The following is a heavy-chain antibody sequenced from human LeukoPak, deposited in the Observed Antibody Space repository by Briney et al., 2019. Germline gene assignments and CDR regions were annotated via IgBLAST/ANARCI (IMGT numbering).Heavy chain of an antibody. CDR2: IYYSGST. J-gene: IGHJ4*02. D-gene: IGHD3-10*01. CDR1: GGSISSYY. V-gene: IGHV4-59*01. Sequence: PSETLSLACTVSGGSISSYYWSWIRQPPGKGLEWIGYIYYSGSTNYNPSLKSRVTISVDTSKNQFSLKLSSVTAADTAVYYCARGQMVRGDPSFDYWGQGTLVTVSS. CDR3: ARGQMVRGDPSFDY.